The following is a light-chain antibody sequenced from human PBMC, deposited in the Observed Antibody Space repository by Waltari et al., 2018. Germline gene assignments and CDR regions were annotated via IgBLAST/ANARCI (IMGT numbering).Light chain of an antibody. CDR1: SSDVGASNY. J-gene: IGLJ1*01. Sequence: QSALTQPASVSGSPGQSITISCTGTSSDVGASNYVSWYQQHPGKAPKLIISDVTKRPSGVAGSFSGSKSGNPASLTISGLQAEDEADYYCSSYISGVTLYVFGTGTKVTVL. CDR3: SSYISGVTLYV. V-gene: IGLV2-14*03. CDR2: DVT.